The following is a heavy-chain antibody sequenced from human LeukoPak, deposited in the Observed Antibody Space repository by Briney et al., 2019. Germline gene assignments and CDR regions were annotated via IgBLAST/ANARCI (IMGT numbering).Heavy chain of an antibody. CDR2: IYPGDSDI. CDR3: ARPMCSSTSCRHGGYAFDI. Sequence: GESLKISCKGSGYSFTSYWIGWVRQMPGKGLEWMGIIYPGDSDIRYSPSFQGQVTISADKSISTAYLQWSSLKASDTAMYCCARPMCSSTSCRHGGYAFDIWGQGTMVTVSS. D-gene: IGHD2-2*01. V-gene: IGHV5-51*01. CDR1: GYSFTSYW. J-gene: IGHJ3*02.